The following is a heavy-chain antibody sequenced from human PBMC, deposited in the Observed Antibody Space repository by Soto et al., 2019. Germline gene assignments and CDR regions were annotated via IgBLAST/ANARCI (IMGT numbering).Heavy chain of an antibody. D-gene: IGHD1-26*01. CDR1: GFIFRSYA. V-gene: IGHV3-30*09. CDR3: ARAFSGSYPNFDY. J-gene: IGHJ4*01. Sequence: GSLRLSCLASGFIFRSYAMHWVRQAPGKGLDWVAVITYDGANGYYADSVRGRFAISRDNSKSTLFLQMNSLRPKDTAVYYCARAFSGSYPNFDYWGQGTLVTVSS. CDR2: ITYDGANG.